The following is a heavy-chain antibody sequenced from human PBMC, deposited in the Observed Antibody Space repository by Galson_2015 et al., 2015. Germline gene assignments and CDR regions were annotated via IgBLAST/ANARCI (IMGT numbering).Heavy chain of an antibody. CDR1: GYSFTSYW. CDR2: IDPSDSYT. CDR3: ARHLGGWHYYDSSGYSDAFDI. V-gene: IGHV5-10-1*01. D-gene: IGHD3-22*01. Sequence: QSGAEVKKPGESLRISCKGSGYSFTSYWISWVRQMPGKGLEWMGRIDPSDSYTNYSPSFQGHVTISADKSISTAYLQWSSLKASDTAMYYCARHLGGWHYYDSSGYSDAFDIWVQGTMVPVSS. J-gene: IGHJ3*02.